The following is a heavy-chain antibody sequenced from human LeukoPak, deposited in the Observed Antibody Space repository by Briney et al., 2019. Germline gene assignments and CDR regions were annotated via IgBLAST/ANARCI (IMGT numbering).Heavy chain of an antibody. Sequence: GRSLRLSCAASGFTFDDYAMHWVRQAPGKGLEWVSRINSDGSSTSYADSVKGRFTISRDNAKNTLYLQMNSLRAEDTAVYYCASPIAVADYYYYYYMDVWGKGTTVTVSS. D-gene: IGHD6-19*01. V-gene: IGHV3-74*01. J-gene: IGHJ6*03. CDR3: ASPIAVADYYYYYYMDV. CDR1: GFTFDDYA. CDR2: INSDGSST.